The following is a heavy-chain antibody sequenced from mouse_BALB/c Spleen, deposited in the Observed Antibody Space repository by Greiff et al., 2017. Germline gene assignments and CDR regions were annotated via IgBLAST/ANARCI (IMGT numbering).Heavy chain of an antibody. V-gene: IGHV14-3*02. J-gene: IGHJ4*01. CDR2: IDPANGNT. Sequence: VQLQQSGAELVKPGASVKLSCTASGFNIKDTYMPWVKQRPEQGLEWIGRIDPANGNTKYDPKFQGKATITADTSSNTAYLQLSSLTSEDTAVYYCAGYDGYLGDYWGQGTSVTVSS. D-gene: IGHD2-3*01. CDR3: AGYDGYLGDY. CDR1: GFNIKDTY.